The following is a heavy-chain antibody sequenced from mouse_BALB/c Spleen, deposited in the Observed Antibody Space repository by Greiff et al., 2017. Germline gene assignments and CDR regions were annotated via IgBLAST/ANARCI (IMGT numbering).Heavy chain of an antibody. CDR2: IWSGGST. V-gene: IGHV2-2*02. D-gene: IGHD2-10*02. CDR3: ARGGGYGNYDGFAY. Sequence: QVQLQQSGPGLVQPSQCLSITCTVSGFSLTSYCVHWVRQAPGKGLEWLGVIWSGGSTYSTAAFISGLSISTDNSKSQDFFKMHSLQANDTAIYYSARGGGYGNYDGFAYWGQGTLVTVSA. J-gene: IGHJ3*01. CDR1: GFSLTSYC.